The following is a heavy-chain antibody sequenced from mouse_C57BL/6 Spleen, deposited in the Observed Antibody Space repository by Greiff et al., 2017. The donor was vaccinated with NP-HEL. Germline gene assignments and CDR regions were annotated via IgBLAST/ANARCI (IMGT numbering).Heavy chain of an antibody. CDR3: ARTPLISTVVASYYFDY. CDR1: GYSITNGNHW. CDR2: ISSSGST. V-gene: IGHV3-4*01. D-gene: IGHD1-1*01. Sequence: VQLQQSGPALVKPSQTVSLTCTVTGYSITNGNHWWNWIRQVSGSKLEWIGYISSSGSTDSNPSLKSRISITRDTSKNQLFLQLNSVTTEDIATYFCARTPLISTVVASYYFDYWGQGTTLTVSS. J-gene: IGHJ2*01.